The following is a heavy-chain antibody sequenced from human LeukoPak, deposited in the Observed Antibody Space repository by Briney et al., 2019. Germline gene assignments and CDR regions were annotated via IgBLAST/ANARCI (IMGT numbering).Heavy chain of an antibody. J-gene: IGHJ4*02. Sequence: PSETLSLTCTVSGGSISSGSYYWSWIRQPAGKGLEWIGRIYTSGSTNYNPSLKSRVTISVDTSKNQFSLKLSSVTAADAAVYYCARAAVYSSGWFDYWGQGTLVTVSS. V-gene: IGHV4-61*02. D-gene: IGHD6-19*01. CDR3: ARAAVYSSGWFDY. CDR2: IYTSGST. CDR1: GGSISSGSYY.